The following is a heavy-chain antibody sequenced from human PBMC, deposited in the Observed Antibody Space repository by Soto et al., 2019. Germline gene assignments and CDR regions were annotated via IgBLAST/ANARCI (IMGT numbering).Heavy chain of an antibody. CDR3: ARDWNAFDY. D-gene: IGHD1-1*01. Sequence: GGSLRLSCAVSGFTFRSYTMNWVRQAPGKGLEWVSYISSGSSTIYYADSVKGRFTISRDNAKNSLYLQMNSLRADDTAVYYCARDWNAFDYWGQGTLVTVSS. V-gene: IGHV3-48*01. CDR2: ISSGSSTI. J-gene: IGHJ4*02. CDR1: GFTFRSYT.